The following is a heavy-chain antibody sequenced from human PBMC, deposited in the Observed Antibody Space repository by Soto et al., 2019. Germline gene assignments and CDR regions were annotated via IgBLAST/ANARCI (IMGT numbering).Heavy chain of an antibody. D-gene: IGHD3-22*01. CDR2: ISYDGNNK. J-gene: IGHJ4*02. CDR1: GFSFRNYG. Sequence: GGSLRLSCAASGFSFRNYGMHWVRQAPGKGLEWVTLISYDGNNKYYADSVKGRFTISRDNSKNTLYLQMNSLRAEDTAVYYCAKSPGMYYYDSSGYYHYDYWGQGTLVTVSS. CDR3: AKSPGMYYYDSSGYYHYDY. V-gene: IGHV3-30*18.